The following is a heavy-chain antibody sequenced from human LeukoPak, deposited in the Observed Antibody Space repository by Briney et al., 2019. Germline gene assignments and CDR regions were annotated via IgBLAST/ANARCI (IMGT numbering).Heavy chain of an antibody. V-gene: IGHV3-30*14. CDR2: ISSDGRYK. J-gene: IGHJ6*03. CDR3: TRSLRVRGVPDYMDV. Sequence: PGGSLRLSCAASGFTFSGYTMHWVRQAPGKGLEWVAFISSDGRYKSHADSVKGRCTISRDNSKNTLYLQMNNLRADDTAVYYCTRSLRVRGVPDYMDVWGKGTTVTVS. D-gene: IGHD3-10*01. CDR1: GFTFSGYT.